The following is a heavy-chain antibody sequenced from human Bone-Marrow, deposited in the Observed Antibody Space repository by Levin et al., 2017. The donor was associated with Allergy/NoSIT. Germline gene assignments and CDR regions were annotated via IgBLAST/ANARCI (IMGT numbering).Heavy chain of an antibody. CDR3: ARTSLQYFGSFDS. J-gene: IGHJ4*02. D-gene: IGHD3-9*01. CDR1: GFSLSTTGTC. Sequence: RSSGPTLVKPTQTLTLTCTFSGFSLSTTGTCVTWIRQPPGKALEWLALLDWDGDTYYSTSLMSRLTISKGTSKTQVVLSMTNMDPVDAATYYCARTSLQYFGSFDSWGQGALVTVSS. V-gene: IGHV2-70*01. CDR2: LDWDGDT.